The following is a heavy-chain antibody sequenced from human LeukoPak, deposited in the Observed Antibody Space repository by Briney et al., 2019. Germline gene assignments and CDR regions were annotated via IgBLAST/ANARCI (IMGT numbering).Heavy chain of an antibody. CDR2: IYTSGST. CDR3: ARSAQYGDYQYYYYYYGMDV. D-gene: IGHD4-17*01. J-gene: IGHJ6*02. Sequence: SETLSLTCTVSGGSICSYYWSWIRQPAGKGLEWIGRIYTSGSTNYNPSLKSRVTMSVDTSKNQFSLKLSSVTAADTAVYYCARSAQYGDYQYYYYYYGMDVWGQGTTVTVSS. CDR1: GGSICSYY. V-gene: IGHV4-4*07.